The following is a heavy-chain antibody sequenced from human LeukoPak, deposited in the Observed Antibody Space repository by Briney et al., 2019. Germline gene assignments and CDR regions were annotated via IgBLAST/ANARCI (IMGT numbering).Heavy chain of an antibody. CDR2: IYYSGST. Sequence: PSETLSLTCTVSGGSIISSSYYWGWIRQPPGKGLEWIGSIYYSGSTYYNPSLKSRVTISVDTSKNQFSLKLSSVTAADTAVYYCARRLTIFGVVTPWGQGTLVPVSS. CDR1: GGSIISSSYY. CDR3: ARRLTIFGVVTP. J-gene: IGHJ4*02. V-gene: IGHV4-39*07. D-gene: IGHD3-3*01.